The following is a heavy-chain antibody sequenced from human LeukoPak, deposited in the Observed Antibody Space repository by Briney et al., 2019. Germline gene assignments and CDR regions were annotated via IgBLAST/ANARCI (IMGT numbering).Heavy chain of an antibody. CDR2: INPNIGDT. CDR3: ARINSSRWYDF. CDR1: GYTFTGYY. V-gene: IGHV1-2*02. Sequence: ASVKVSCKASGYTFTGYYMHWVRQAPGQGLEWMGWINPNIGDTNYAQKFQGRVTMTRDTSISTAYMELSRLRFDDTAVYYCARINSSRWYDFWGQGTLVTVSS. J-gene: IGHJ4*02. D-gene: IGHD6-13*01.